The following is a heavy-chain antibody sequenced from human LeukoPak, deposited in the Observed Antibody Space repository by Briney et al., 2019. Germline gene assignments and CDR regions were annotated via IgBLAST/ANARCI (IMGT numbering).Heavy chain of an antibody. CDR3: ARRPSIAARPGFDY. D-gene: IGHD6-6*01. CDR2: INHSGST. Sequence: TSETLSLTCSVSGASITSSSYYWGWIRQPPGKGLEWIGEINHSGSTNYNPSLKSRVTISVDTSKNQFSLKLSSVTAADTAVYYCARRPSIAARPGFDYWGQGTLVTVSS. CDR1: GASITSSSYY. V-gene: IGHV4-39*07. J-gene: IGHJ4*02.